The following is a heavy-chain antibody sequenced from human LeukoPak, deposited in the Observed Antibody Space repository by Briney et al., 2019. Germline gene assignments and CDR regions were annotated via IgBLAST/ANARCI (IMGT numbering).Heavy chain of an antibody. CDR3: AKDRGIAAAGMVY. CDR1: GFTFDDYA. V-gene: IGHV3-9*01. CDR2: ISWNSGSI. Sequence: GRSLRLSCAASGFTFDDYAMHWVRQAPGKGLEWVSGISWNSGSIGYADSVKGRFTISRDNAKNSLYLQMNSLRAEDTALYYCAKDRGIAAAGMVYWGQGTLVTVSS. J-gene: IGHJ4*02. D-gene: IGHD6-13*01.